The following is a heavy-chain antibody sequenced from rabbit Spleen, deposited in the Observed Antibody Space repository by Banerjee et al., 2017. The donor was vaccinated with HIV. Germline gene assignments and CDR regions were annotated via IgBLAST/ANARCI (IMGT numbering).Heavy chain of an antibody. D-gene: IGHD1-1*01. Sequence: QSLEESGGDLVKPGASLTLTCTASGFSFSSRYYMCWVRQAPGKGLEWIACINAATAKPVYATWAKGRFTISRTSSTTVALQVTSLTAADTATYFCARDTSSSFSSYGMDLWGQGTLVTVS. V-gene: IGHV1S40*01. J-gene: IGHJ6*01. CDR1: GFSFSSRYY. CDR3: ARDTSSSFSSYGMDL. CDR2: INAATAKP.